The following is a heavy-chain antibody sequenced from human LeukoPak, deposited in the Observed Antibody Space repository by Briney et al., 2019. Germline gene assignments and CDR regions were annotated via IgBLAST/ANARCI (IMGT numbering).Heavy chain of an antibody. CDR3: ARDLVQLWSKDY. Sequence: RPGGSLRPSCAASGFTFSNYEFNWVRQAPGKGLEWISYISSSGRNIYYADSVKGRFTISRDNAKSSLYLQMNSLRAEDTAVYYCARDLVQLWSKDYWGQGTLVTVSS. CDR1: GFTFSNYE. J-gene: IGHJ4*02. V-gene: IGHV3-48*03. D-gene: IGHD5-18*01. CDR2: ISSSGRNI.